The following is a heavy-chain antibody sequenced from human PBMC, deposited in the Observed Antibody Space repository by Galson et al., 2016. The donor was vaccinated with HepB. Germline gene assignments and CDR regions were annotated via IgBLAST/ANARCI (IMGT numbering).Heavy chain of an antibody. Sequence: SLRLSCAASGFIFKDYAMHWVRQAPGKGLEWVSIISWNRGSIGYADSVKGRFTISRDNAKNSLYLQMNSLRAEDTAFYYCAQDKASMAVGATNFQHWVQGTLVTVSS. D-gene: IGHD1-26*01. CDR2: ISWNRGSI. CDR1: GFIFKDYA. CDR3: AQDKASMAVGATNFQH. V-gene: IGHV3-9*01. J-gene: IGHJ1*01.